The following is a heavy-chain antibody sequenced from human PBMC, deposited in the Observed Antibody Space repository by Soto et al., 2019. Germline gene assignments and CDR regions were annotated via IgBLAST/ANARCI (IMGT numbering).Heavy chain of an antibody. Sequence: PGESLKISCKGSGYSFTSYWISWVRQMPGKGLEWMGRIDPSDSYTNYSPSFQGHVTISADKSISTAYLQWSSLKASDTAMYYCARRGIVVVPAAIGPGSYYYGMDVWGQGTTVTVS. D-gene: IGHD2-2*01. V-gene: IGHV5-10-1*01. J-gene: IGHJ6*02. CDR1: GYSFTSYW. CDR2: IDPSDSYT. CDR3: ARRGIVVVPAAIGPGSYYYGMDV.